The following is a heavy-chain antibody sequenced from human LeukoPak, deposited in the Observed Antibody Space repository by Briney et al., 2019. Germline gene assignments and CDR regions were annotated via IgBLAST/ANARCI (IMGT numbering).Heavy chain of an antibody. Sequence: GGSLRLSCAASGFTFSSYAMHWVRQAPGKGLEWVAVISYDGSNKYYADSVKGRFTISRDNSKNTLYLQTNSLRAEDTAVYYCARVPSGYSYGGWGQGTLVTASS. CDR2: ISYDGSNK. CDR3: ARVPSGYSYGG. D-gene: IGHD5-18*01. J-gene: IGHJ4*02. CDR1: GFTFSSYA. V-gene: IGHV3-30*04.